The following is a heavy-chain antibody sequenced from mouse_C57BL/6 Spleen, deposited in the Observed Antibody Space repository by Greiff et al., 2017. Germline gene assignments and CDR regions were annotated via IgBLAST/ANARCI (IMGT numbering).Heavy chain of an antibody. Sequence: QVQLQQPGAELVRPGSSVKLSCKASGYTFTSYWMHWVKQRPIHGLEWIGNIDPSDSATHYNQTFKGKATLTVDKSSNTAYMQLGSLTSEDSAVYYCARENLRSSNGWFAYWGQGTLVTVSA. J-gene: IGHJ3*01. V-gene: IGHV1-52*01. CDR2: IDPSDSAT. CDR3: ARENLRSSNGWFAY. D-gene: IGHD6-2*01. CDR1: GYTFTSYW.